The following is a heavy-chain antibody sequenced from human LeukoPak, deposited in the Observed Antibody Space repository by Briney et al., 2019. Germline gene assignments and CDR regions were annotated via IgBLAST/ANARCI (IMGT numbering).Heavy chain of an antibody. CDR3: AKDGRNWNPRGPDYFDY. Sequence: PGRSLRLSCAASGLTFSNYGMHWVRQAPGKGLEWVVVISHDGSNNNYADSVKGRFTISRDNSKNTLYLQMNSLRAEDTAVYYCAKDGRNWNPRGPDYFDYWGQGTLVTVSS. CDR2: ISHDGSNN. J-gene: IGHJ4*02. V-gene: IGHV3-30*18. CDR1: GLTFSNYG. D-gene: IGHD1-1*01.